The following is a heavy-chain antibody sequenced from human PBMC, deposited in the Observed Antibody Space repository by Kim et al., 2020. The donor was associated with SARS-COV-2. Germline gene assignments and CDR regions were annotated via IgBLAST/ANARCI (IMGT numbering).Heavy chain of an antibody. Sequence: SETLSLTCTVSGGSISSGGYYWSWIRQHPGKGLEWIGYIYYSGSTYYNPSLKSRVTISVDTSKNQFSLKLSSVTAADTAVYYCARVESSSWYNWFDPWGQGTRVTVSS. CDR3: ARVESSSWYNWFDP. D-gene: IGHD6-13*01. V-gene: IGHV4-31*03. CDR2: IYYSGST. CDR1: GGSISSGGYY. J-gene: IGHJ5*02.